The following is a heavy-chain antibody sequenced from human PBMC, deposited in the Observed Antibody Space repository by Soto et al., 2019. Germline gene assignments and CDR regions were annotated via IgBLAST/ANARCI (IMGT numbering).Heavy chain of an antibody. CDR2: INWNSGST. V-gene: IGHV3-9*01. Sequence: PGWSLRLCCATSGFTFDDYVVHWVRQAPGKGREWVPGINWNSGSTGYVDSVKRRFTISRDHAKNSLYLQMNSLRAEDTALYYCAKDLYYDSRRHRYCGRATLVTDSS. D-gene: IGHD3-22*01. J-gene: IGHJ4*02. CDR3: AKDLYYDSRRHRY. CDR1: GFTFDDYV.